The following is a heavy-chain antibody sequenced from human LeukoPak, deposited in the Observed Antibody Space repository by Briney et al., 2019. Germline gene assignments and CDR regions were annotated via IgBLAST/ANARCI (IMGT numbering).Heavy chain of an antibody. Sequence: GGSLRLSCSASGFTFSSYAMHWVRQAPGKGLEYVSAISSNGGSTYYADSVKGRFTIPRDNSKNTLYLQMSSLRAEDTAVYYCVKDPSSGWYPEYYFDYWGQGTLVTVSS. J-gene: IGHJ4*02. CDR3: VKDPSSGWYPEYYFDY. CDR2: ISSNGGST. CDR1: GFTFSSYA. V-gene: IGHV3-64D*06. D-gene: IGHD6-19*01.